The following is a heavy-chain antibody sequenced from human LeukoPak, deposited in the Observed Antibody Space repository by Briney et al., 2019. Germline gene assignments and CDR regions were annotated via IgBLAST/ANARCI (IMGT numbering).Heavy chain of an antibody. V-gene: IGHV1-8*01. CDR2: MNSNSGNT. D-gene: IGHD3-3*01. CDR1: GYTFTNYD. CDR3: ARDYESLFDY. Sequence: ASVKVSCKASGYTFTNYDIMWVRQATGQGPEWMGWMNSNSGNTGYAQKFQGRVTMTRDTSINTAYMELHSLTSEDTAVYYCARDYESLFDYWGQGTLVTVSS. J-gene: IGHJ4*02.